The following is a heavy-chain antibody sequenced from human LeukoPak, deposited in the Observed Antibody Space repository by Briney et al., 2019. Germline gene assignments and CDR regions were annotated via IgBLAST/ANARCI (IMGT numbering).Heavy chain of an antibody. CDR2: IYTGGST. CDR3: AREPKWLRYFDY. J-gene: IGHJ4*02. D-gene: IGHD5-12*01. V-gene: IGHV4-61*02. Sequence: SETLSLTCTVSGGSISSGSYYWSWIRQPAGKGLEWIGRIYTGGSTSYNPSLKSRVTISVDTSKNQFSLKLSSVTAADTAVYYCAREPKWLRYFDYWGQGTLVTVSS. CDR1: GGSISSGSYY.